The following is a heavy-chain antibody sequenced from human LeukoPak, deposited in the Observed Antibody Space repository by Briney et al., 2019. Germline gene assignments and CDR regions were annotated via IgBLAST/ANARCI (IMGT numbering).Heavy chain of an antibody. CDR2: IRSKANSYAT. CDR1: GFTFSGSA. V-gene: IGHV3-73*01. D-gene: IGHD3-10*01. CDR3: AQSGAPLPLYFDN. J-gene: IGHJ4*02. Sequence: GGSLELSCAGSGFTFSGSAMHWVRQASGKGLEWVGRIRSKANSYATAYAASVKGRFTISRDDSKNTAYLQMNSLKTEDTAVYYCAQSGAPLPLYFDNWGQGSLVTVSS.